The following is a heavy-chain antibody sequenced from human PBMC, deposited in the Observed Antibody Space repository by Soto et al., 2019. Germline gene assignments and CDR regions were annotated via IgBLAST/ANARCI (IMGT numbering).Heavy chain of an antibody. J-gene: IGHJ4*02. V-gene: IGHV3-11*05. D-gene: IGHD3-22*01. Sequence: GGSLRLSCAASGFTFSDYYMSWIRQAPGKGLEWVSYISSSSSYTNYADSVKGRFTISRDNAKNSLYLQMNSLRAEDTAVYYCARGPYYYDSSGYYSGYFDYWGQGT. CDR1: GFTFSDYY. CDR3: ARGPYYYDSSGYYSGYFDY. CDR2: ISSSSSYT.